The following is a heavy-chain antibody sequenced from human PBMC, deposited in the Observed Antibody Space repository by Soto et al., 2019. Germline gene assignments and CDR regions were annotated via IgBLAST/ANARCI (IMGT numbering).Heavy chain of an antibody. V-gene: IGHV3-33*01. CDR2: IWYDGSNK. D-gene: IGHD7-27*01. J-gene: IGHJ6*02. CDR3: ARARGRARDLGYYYYGMDV. Sequence: QVQLVESGGGVVQPGRSLRLSCAASGFTFSSYGMHWVRQAPGKGLEWVAVIWYDGSNKYYADSVKGRFTISRDNSKNTLYLQMNSLRAEDTAVYYCARARGRARDLGYYYYGMDVWGQGTTVTVSS. CDR1: GFTFSSYG.